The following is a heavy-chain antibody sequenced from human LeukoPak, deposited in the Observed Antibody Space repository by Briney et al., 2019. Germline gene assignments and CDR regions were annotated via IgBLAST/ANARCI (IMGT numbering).Heavy chain of an antibody. V-gene: IGHV3-66*01. Sequence: GGSLRLSCAASGFTVSSNYMSWVRQAPGKGLEWVSVIYSGGSTYYADSVKGRFTISRDNSKNTLYLQMNSLRAEDTAVYYCARAYYGSGSYYKEYYFDYWGQGTLVTVSS. CDR3: ARAYYGSGSYYKEYYFDY. CDR2: IYSGGST. J-gene: IGHJ4*02. D-gene: IGHD3-10*01. CDR1: GFTVSSNY.